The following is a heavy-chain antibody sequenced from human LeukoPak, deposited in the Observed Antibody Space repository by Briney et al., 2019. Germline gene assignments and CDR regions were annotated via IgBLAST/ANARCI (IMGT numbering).Heavy chain of an antibody. V-gene: IGHV1-2*02. CDR3: ARDVRRDGYNLFDY. D-gene: IGHD5-24*01. CDR1: GYTFSVYY. Sequence: ASVKVSCKASGYTFSVYYMHWVRQAPGKGLEWMGWIHPNSGGTNYAQKFKGRFTMTGDTSISTPYMELSRVTSDETVLYYCARDVRRDGYNLFDYWGQGTLVTVSS. J-gene: IGHJ4*02. CDR2: IHPNSGGT.